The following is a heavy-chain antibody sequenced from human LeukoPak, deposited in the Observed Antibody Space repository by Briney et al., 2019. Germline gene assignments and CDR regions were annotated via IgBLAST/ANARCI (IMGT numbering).Heavy chain of an antibody. D-gene: IGHD2-15*01. J-gene: IGHJ6*02. CDR1: GFTFSSYG. V-gene: IGHV3-30*18. CDR2: ISYDGSNR. CDR3: AKVMDPRMTCELLYYYYAMDV. Sequence: GGSLRLSCAASGFTFSSYGMHWVRQAPGKGLEWVAVISYDGSNRYYADSVKGRFTISRDNSKNTLFLQMDSLSAEDTAVYYCAKVMDPRMTCELLYYYYAMDVWGQGTTVTVSS.